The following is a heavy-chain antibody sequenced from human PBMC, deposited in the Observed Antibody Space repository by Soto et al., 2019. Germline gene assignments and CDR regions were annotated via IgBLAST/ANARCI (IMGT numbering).Heavy chain of an antibody. CDR1: GGSISSYY. D-gene: IGHD2-15*01. J-gene: IGHJ5*02. V-gene: IGHV4-59*08. Sequence: PSETLSLTCTVSGGSISSYYWSWIRQPPGKGLEWIGYIYYSGSTNYNPSLKSRVTISVDTSKNQFSLKLSSVTAADTAVYYCERSLALLPPGDWLDPWGQGTLVTVSS. CDR2: IYYSGST. CDR3: ERSLALLPPGDWLDP.